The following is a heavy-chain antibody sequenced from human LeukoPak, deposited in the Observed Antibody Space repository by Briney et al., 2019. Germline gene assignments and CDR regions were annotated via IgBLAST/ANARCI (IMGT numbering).Heavy chain of an antibody. CDR1: GFTFGSYA. CDR3: AKGSNILTGADYYFDY. V-gene: IGHV3-23*01. Sequence: GSLRLSCAASGFTFGSYAMSWVREAPGKGLEWVSSISGSGDSTYYADSVKGRFTISRDNSKNTLYLQMNSLRAEDTAVYYCAKGSNILTGADYYFDYWGQGTLVTVSS. J-gene: IGHJ4*02. D-gene: IGHD3-9*01. CDR2: ISGSGDST.